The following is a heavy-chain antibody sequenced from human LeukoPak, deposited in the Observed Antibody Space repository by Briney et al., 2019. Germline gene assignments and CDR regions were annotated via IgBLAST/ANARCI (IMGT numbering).Heavy chain of an antibody. D-gene: IGHD3-22*01. CDR3: ARGCGLHLSPAPSYYDSRCRYFDA. Sequence: GGSLRLSCAASGFTFSDYSMEWVRQAPGKGLEWISYISSTSTTIYYADSGRGRFTTSRDNAKNSLYLQMNSLRAEDTAVYYCARGCGLHLSPAPSYYDSRCRYFDAWGQGTLVTVSS. CDR1: GFTFSDYS. V-gene: IGHV3-48*04. CDR2: ISSTSTTI. J-gene: IGHJ4*02.